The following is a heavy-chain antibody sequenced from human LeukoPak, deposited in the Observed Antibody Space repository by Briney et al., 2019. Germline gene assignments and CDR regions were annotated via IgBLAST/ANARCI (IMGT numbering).Heavy chain of an antibody. J-gene: IGHJ3*02. CDR1: GGSFSGYY. D-gene: IGHD3-9*01. CDR3: ARGQGYFDWLSSDAFDI. V-gene: IGHV4-34*01. Sequence: SATLSLTCAVYGGSFSGYYWSWIRPPPGKGLEGSGEINHSGSTNYNPSLKSRVTISVDTSKNQFSLKLSSVTAADTAVYYCARGQGYFDWLSSDAFDIWGQGTMVTVSS. CDR2: INHSGST.